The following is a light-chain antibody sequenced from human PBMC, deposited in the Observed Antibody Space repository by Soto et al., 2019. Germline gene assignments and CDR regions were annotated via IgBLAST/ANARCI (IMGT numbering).Light chain of an antibody. Sequence: DIQMTQSPSSLSASVGDRVTITCQASQDIRKYLNWYQQKPGKAPILLIYDASHLETGVPSRFSGSGSGTDFTFTISSLQPEDIATYYCQQHDNLPITFGHGTRLDIK. V-gene: IGKV1-33*01. CDR2: DAS. J-gene: IGKJ5*01. CDR3: QQHDNLPIT. CDR1: QDIRKY.